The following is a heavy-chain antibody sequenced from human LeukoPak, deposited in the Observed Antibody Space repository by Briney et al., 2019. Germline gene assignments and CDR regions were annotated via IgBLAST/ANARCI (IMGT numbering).Heavy chain of an antibody. CDR3: TRSDGYGLVGI. CDR2: IFYSGRT. J-gene: IGHJ3*01. CDR1: GGSISSYY. D-gene: IGHD3-10*01. Sequence: SETLSLTCTVSGGSISSYYWNWIRQPPGKGLEYIGYIFYSGRTNYNPSLKSRVTLSVDTSKNQFSLTLSSVTAADTAVYYCTRSDGYGLVGIWGQGTMVTVSS. V-gene: IGHV4-59*12.